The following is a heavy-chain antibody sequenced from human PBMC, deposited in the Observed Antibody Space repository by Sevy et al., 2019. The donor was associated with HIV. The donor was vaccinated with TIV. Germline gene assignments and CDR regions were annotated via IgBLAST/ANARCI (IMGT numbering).Heavy chain of an antibody. J-gene: IGHJ4*02. Sequence: ASVKVSCKTSGYIFTDYYFYWMRQAPGQGPEWVGWINPRDGETRSAPKFQGRITITRDTSTSIVYMDLTRLTSDDTAIYYCARELVREFDFWGQRTLVTVSS. D-gene: IGHD1-26*01. CDR2: INPRDGET. CDR1: GYIFTDYY. CDR3: ARELVREFDF. V-gene: IGHV1-2*02.